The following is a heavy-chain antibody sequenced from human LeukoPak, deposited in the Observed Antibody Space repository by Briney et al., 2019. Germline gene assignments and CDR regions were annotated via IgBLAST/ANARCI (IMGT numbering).Heavy chain of an antibody. CDR2: ISGSGGST. V-gene: IGHV3-23*01. Sequence: PGGSLRLSCAASGFTFSSYGMSWVRQAPGKGLEWVSAISGSGGSTYYADSVKGRFTISRDNSKNTLYLQMNSLRAEDTAVYYCAAFTNYDFWSSGSPALDYWGQGTLVTVSS. J-gene: IGHJ4*02. CDR1: GFTFSSYG. D-gene: IGHD3-3*01. CDR3: AAFTNYDFWSSGSPALDY.